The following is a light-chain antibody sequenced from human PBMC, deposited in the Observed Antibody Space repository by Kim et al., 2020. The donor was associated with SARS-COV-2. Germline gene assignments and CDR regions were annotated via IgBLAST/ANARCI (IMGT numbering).Light chain of an antibody. J-gene: IGLJ2*01. Sequence: ALGQTVRITSQGDSLRSYYASWYQQKAGQAPVVVIYGKNNRPSGIPDRFSGSRSGNTASLTITGAQAEDEADYYCNSRDSTTNHLVFGGGTQLTVL. V-gene: IGLV3-19*01. CDR3: NSRDSTTNHLV. CDR1: SLRSYY. CDR2: GKN.